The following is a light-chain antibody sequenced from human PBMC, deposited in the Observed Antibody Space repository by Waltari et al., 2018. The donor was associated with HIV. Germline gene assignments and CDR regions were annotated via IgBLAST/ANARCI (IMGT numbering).Light chain of an antibody. CDR3: CSYAGSYGYV. CDR1: SSDVGGYNY. Sequence: QSALTQPRSVSGSPGQSVTISCTGTSSDVGGYNYVSWYQQHPGKAPKLMICDVSKRPHGVPDRFSGSKSGNTASLTISGLQAEDEADYYCCSYAGSYGYVFGTGTKVTVL. V-gene: IGLV2-11*01. CDR2: DVS. J-gene: IGLJ1*01.